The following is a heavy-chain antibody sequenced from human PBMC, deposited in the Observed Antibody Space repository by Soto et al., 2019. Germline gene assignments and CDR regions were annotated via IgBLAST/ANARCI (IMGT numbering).Heavy chain of an antibody. CDR2: ISNSGHHT. Sequence: QVHLVESGGGLVKPGGSLRLSCSASGFTFSDRFMSWIRQAPGKGLEWISYISNSGHHTSFADSVKGRFTISRDNAKNSLYLQMNSLRVEDTAIYYCAKASGASYPGSRVFDYWGQGTRVTVSS. CDR3: AKASGASYPGSRVFDY. CDR1: GFTFSDRF. D-gene: IGHD3-10*01. J-gene: IGHJ4*02. V-gene: IGHV3-11*05.